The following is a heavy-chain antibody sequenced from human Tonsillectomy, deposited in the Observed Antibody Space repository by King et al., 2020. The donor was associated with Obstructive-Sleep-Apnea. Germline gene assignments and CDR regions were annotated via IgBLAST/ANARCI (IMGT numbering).Heavy chain of an antibody. V-gene: IGHV3-7*03. J-gene: IGHJ4*01. D-gene: IGHD6-19*01. CDR1: GFTFSTYW. CDR2: IKQDGSEK. Sequence: VQLVESGGGLVQPGGSLRLSCATSGFTFSTYWMSWVRQAPGKGLEWVANIKQDGSEKYYVDSVKGRFTISRDNARNSLYLQMNSLRAEDTAVYYCARDQISGWFGYWGHGTLVTVSS. CDR3: ARDQISGWFGY.